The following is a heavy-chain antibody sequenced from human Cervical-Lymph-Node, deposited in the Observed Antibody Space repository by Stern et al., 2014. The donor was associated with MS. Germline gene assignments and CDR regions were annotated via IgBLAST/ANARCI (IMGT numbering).Heavy chain of an antibody. Sequence: VQLLESGGGVVQPGRSLRLSCAASGFTFSRFGMHWVRQAPGKGLEWVALISDDRSNKYYADSVKGRFTISRDNSKNTLYLQMNSLRAEDTAVYYCAKESRYGGCAYWGQGTLVTVSS. CDR2: ISDDRSNK. V-gene: IGHV3-30*18. CDR1: GFTFSRFG. J-gene: IGHJ4*02. CDR3: AKESRYGGCAY. D-gene: IGHD4-23*01.